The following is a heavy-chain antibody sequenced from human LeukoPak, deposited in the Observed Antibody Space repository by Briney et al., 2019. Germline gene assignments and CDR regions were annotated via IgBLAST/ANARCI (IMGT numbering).Heavy chain of an antibody. D-gene: IGHD3-22*01. V-gene: IGHV3-48*02. Sequence: PGGSLRLSCAASGFTFSSYSMNWVRQAPGKGLEWVSYISSSSSTIYYADSVKGRFTISRDNAKNSLYLQMNSLRDEDTAVYYCAKDKTAMIAPPNDYWGQGTLVTVSS. CDR2: ISSSSSTI. CDR3: AKDKTAMIAPPNDY. CDR1: GFTFSSYS. J-gene: IGHJ4*02.